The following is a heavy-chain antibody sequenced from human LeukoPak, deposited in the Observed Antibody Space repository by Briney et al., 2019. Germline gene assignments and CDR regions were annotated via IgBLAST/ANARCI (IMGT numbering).Heavy chain of an antibody. Sequence: GASVKVSCKASGYTFTSYGISWVRQAPGQGLEWMGWISANNGNTNYAQKLQGRVTMTRDTSTSTAYMDLRSLTSDDTAMYYCARAPAAGATRVDYWGQGTLVTVSS. V-gene: IGHV1-18*01. CDR3: ARAPAAGATRVDY. D-gene: IGHD1-26*01. J-gene: IGHJ4*02. CDR1: GYTFTSYG. CDR2: ISANNGNT.